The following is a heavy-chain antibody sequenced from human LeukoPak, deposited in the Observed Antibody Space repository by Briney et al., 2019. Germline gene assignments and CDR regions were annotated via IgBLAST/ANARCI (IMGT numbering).Heavy chain of an antibody. CDR3: ARGLGDYRMGCP. V-gene: IGHV4-34*01. CDR1: GGSSSGYY. D-gene: IGHD4-17*01. J-gene: IGHJ5*02. CDR2: INHSGST. Sequence: SETLSLTCAVYGGSSSGYYWSWIRQPPGKGLEWIGEINHSGSTNYNPSLKSRVTISVDTSKNQFSLKLSSVTAADTAVYYCARGLGDYRMGCPWGQGTLVTVSS.